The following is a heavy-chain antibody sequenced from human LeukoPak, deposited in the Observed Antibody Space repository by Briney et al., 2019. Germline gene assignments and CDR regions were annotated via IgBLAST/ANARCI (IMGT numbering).Heavy chain of an antibody. Sequence: GGSLRLSCAASRFTFSNYWMHWVRQAPGKGLVWVSRVKSDGSNPSYADSVKGRFTISRDNAENMLYLQMNTLGAEDTAVYYCAMDYYYDSSLDYWGQGTLVTVSS. CDR1: RFTFSNYW. CDR3: AMDYYYDSSLDY. V-gene: IGHV3-74*01. J-gene: IGHJ4*02. CDR2: VKSDGSNP. D-gene: IGHD3-22*01.